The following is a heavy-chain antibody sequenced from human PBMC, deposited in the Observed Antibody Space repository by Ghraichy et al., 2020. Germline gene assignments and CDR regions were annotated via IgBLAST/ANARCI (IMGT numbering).Heavy chain of an antibody. J-gene: IGHJ6*02. CDR3: ARDRRYWNHVGYYYGMDV. D-gene: IGHD1-1*01. CDR1: GFSFRSYW. CDR2: ISTDGSRT. V-gene: IGHV3-74*03. Sequence: LSLTCAASGFSFRSYWMHWVRQAPGKGLVWVSRISTDGSRTMYADSVKGRFTISRDNAANTLYRQMDSLKTDDTAFYYCARDRRYWNHVGYYYGMDVWGQGTTVTVFS.